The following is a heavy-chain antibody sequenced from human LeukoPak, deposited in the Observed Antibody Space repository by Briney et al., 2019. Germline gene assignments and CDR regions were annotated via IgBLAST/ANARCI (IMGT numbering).Heavy chain of an antibody. CDR2: INSDGSST. CDR3: ARDLFYYYYGMDV. J-gene: IGHJ6*02. CDR1: GFAFSSYW. V-gene: IGHV3-74*01. Sequence: GGSLRLSCAASGFAFSSYWMHWVRQAPGKGLVWVSRINSDGSSTSYADSVKGRSTISRDNAKNTLYLQMSSLRAEDTAVYYCARDLFYYYYGMDVWGQGTTVTVSS.